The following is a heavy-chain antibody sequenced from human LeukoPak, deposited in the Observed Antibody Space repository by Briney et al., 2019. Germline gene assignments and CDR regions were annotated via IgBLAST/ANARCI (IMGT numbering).Heavy chain of an antibody. J-gene: IGHJ4*02. V-gene: IGHV4-39*01. D-gene: IGHD3-22*01. Sequence: ETLSLTCTVSAGSISSSGYYWGWTRQPPGKGLEWIGSIYYSGNTHYNPSLKSRVTISVDTSKNQFSLKLSSVTAADTAVYFCARRFRSYYDTSGHDYFDYWGQGTLVTVSS. CDR1: AGSISSSGYY. CDR3: ARRFRSYYDTSGHDYFDY. CDR2: IYYSGNT.